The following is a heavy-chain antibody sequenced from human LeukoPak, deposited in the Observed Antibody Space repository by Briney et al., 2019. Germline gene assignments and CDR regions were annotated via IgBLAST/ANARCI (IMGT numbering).Heavy chain of an antibody. V-gene: IGHV4-39*02. CDR1: GGSISSSTYY. D-gene: IGHD5-24*01. Sequence: PSETLSLTCTVSGGSISSSTYYWGWIRQPPGKGLEWIGGIYYSGTTYYNPSLKSRVTISVDTSKNQFSLKLSSVTAADTAVYFCARDRDGYNIVYFDYWGQGTLVTVSS. J-gene: IGHJ4*02. CDR3: ARDRDGYNIVYFDY. CDR2: IYYSGTT.